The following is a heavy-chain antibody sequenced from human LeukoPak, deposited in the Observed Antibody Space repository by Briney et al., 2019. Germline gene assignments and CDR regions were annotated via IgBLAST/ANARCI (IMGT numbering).Heavy chain of an antibody. CDR1: GFSLSNYW. V-gene: IGHV3-7*01. CDR3: ARETRGSYVPGLDS. J-gene: IGHJ4*02. D-gene: IGHD1-26*01. CDR2: IKLDGSEK. Sequence: GGSLRLSCAASGFSLSNYWISWVRQAPGKGLEWVANIKLDGSEKYYVNSVKGRFAISRDNAKNSLNLQMNSLRAEDTAVYYCARETRGSYVPGLDSWGQGTLVTVSS.